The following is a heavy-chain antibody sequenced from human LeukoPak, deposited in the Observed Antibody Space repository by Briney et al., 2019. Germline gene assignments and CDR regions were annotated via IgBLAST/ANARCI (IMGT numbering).Heavy chain of an antibody. V-gene: IGHV3-53*05. CDR3: ASATIFGVVIYY. J-gene: IGHJ4*02. D-gene: IGHD3-3*01. Sequence: GGSLRLSCAASGFTVSSNNMSWVRQAPGKGLEWVSIIYSGGSTYYADSMKGRFTISRDNSKNTLYLQMNSLRAEDTAVYYCASATIFGVVIYYWGQGTLVTVSS. CDR1: GFTVSSNN. CDR2: IYSGGST.